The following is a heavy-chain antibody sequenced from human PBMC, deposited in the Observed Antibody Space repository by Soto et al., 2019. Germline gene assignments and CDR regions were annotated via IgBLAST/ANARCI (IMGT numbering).Heavy chain of an antibody. D-gene: IGHD3-16*02. CDR1: GFTFSSYG. Sequence: GGSLRLSCAASGFTFSSYGIHWVRRAPGKEVKRVAIVAYDRSNKYYTDSVKGRFTISRDNSRNTLYLQMNSLRADDTAVYYCAKALGELSPESYDYWGQGTLVTVSS. V-gene: IGHV3-30*18. CDR2: VAYDRSNK. CDR3: AKALGELSPESYDY. J-gene: IGHJ4*02.